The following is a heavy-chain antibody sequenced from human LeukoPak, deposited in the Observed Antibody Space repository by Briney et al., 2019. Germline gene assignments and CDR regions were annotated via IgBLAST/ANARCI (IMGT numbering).Heavy chain of an antibody. CDR1: GGSISSYY. CDR3: ARLHRLKFDY. Sequence: SETLSLTCSVSGGSISSYYWSWIRQPPGKGLEWIGYIYYSGSTNYNPSLKSRVTISVDTSKNQYSLKLSSVTAADTAVYYCARLHRLKFDYWGQGTLVTVSS. J-gene: IGHJ4*02. CDR2: IYYSGST. V-gene: IGHV4-59*08.